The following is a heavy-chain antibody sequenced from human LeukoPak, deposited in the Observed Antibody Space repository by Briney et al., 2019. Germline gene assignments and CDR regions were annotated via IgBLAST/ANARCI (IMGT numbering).Heavy chain of an antibody. CDR1: GGSISSSSYY. V-gene: IGHV4-39*01. CDR2: IYYTGTT. CDR3: ARQEIGLRSFDP. Sequence: SETLSLTCTVSGGSISSSSYYWGWIRQSPGKNLEWLGSIYYTGTTHYNPSLKSRVTISVDTSKNQFSLNLSSVTAADTAVYYCARQEIGLRSFDPWGQGTLVTVSS. D-gene: IGHD3/OR15-3a*01. J-gene: IGHJ5*02.